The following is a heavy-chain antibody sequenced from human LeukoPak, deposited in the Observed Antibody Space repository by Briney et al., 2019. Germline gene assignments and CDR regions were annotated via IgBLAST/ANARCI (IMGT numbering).Heavy chain of an antibody. D-gene: IGHD5-18*01. J-gene: IGHJ4*02. CDR3: ARGADTAMLPPFDY. V-gene: IGHV5-51*01. Sequence: GESLKISCKGSGYSFNTYWIGWVRQMPGKGLEWMGIIYPGDSDTKYSPSFQGQVTISADKSISTAYLQWSTLKASDTAIYYCARGADTAMLPPFDYWGQGTLVIVSS. CDR1: GYSFNTYW. CDR2: IYPGDSDT.